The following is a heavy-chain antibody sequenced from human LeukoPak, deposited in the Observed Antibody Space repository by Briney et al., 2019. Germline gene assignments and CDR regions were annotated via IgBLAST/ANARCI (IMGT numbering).Heavy chain of an antibody. CDR1: GFTFSTYG. CDR2: ISGSGANT. D-gene: IGHD2-15*01. V-gene: IGHV3-23*01. CDR3: AKRGGYDSGSHFDH. Sequence: PGGSLRLSCTTSGFTFSTYGMAWVRQAPGKGLEWVSSISGSGANTNYADSVKGRLTISRDSSNNTLYLHMDRLRVDDTAVYFCAKRGGYDSGSHFDHWGQGALVTVSA. J-gene: IGHJ4*02.